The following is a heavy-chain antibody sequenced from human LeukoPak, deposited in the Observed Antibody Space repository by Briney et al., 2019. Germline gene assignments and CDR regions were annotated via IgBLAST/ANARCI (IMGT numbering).Heavy chain of an antibody. Sequence: PSETLSLTCAVYGGSFSGFYWSWIRQPPGKGLEWIGEINHSGSTNYNPSLKSRVTISVDTSKNQFSLKLSSVTAADTAVYYCAREARSGSYEGAAFDIWGQGTMVTVSS. D-gene: IGHD1-26*01. V-gene: IGHV4-34*01. J-gene: IGHJ3*02. CDR2: INHSGST. CDR1: GGSFSGFY. CDR3: AREARSGSYEGAAFDI.